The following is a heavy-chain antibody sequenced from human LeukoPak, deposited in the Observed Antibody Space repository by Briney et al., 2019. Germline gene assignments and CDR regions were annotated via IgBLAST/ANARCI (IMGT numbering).Heavy chain of an antibody. J-gene: IGHJ4*02. CDR3: ARVGGWEPKLHGVTFDY. CDR2: NYYSGSS. V-gene: IGHV4-59*08. Sequence: SDTLTLTCTVSSRLNSRYHWSWIPHPPGKGLEWIGYNYYSGSSNYSTSLKSRVIISVDTSKNQFSLKLSSVTAADTAVYFCARVGGWEPKLHGVTFDYLGQGTLVSVS. CDR1: SRLNSRYH. D-gene: IGHD1-26*01.